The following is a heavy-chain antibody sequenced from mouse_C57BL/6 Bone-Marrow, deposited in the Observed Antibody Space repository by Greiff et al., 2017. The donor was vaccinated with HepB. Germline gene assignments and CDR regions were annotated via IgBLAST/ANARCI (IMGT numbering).Heavy chain of an antibody. V-gene: IGHV1-15*01. CDR3: TRGTTVVATKGYFDV. CDR1: GYTFTDYE. J-gene: IGHJ1*03. Sequence: QVQLQQSGAELVRPGASVTLSCKASGYTFTDYEMHWVKQTPVHGLEWIGAIDPETGGTAYNQKFKGKAILTADKSSSTAYMELRSLTSEDSAVYYCTRGTTVVATKGYFDVWGTGTTVTVSS. D-gene: IGHD1-1*01. CDR2: IDPETGGT.